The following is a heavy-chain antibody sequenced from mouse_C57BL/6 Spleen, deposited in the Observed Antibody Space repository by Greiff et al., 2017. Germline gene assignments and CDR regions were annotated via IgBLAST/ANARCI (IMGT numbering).Heavy chain of an antibody. J-gene: IGHJ4*01. CDR3: ARPLYGYAMDY. D-gene: IGHD1-1*01. CDR2: INPGSGGT. Sequence: QVQLQQSGAELVRPGTSVKVSCKASGYAFTNYLIEWVKQRPGQGLEWIGVINPGSGGTNYNEKFKGKAKLTADKSSSTAYMQLSSLTSEDSAVYFCARPLYGYAMDYWGQGTAVTVSS. V-gene: IGHV1-54*01. CDR1: GYAFTNYL.